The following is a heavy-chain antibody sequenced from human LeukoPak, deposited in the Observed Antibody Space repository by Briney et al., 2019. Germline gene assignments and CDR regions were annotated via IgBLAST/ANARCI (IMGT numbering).Heavy chain of an antibody. J-gene: IGHJ4*02. CDR3: ARSGTMGFFDY. CDR2: IYYSGST. Sequence: SETLSLTCTVSGGSISCYYWSWIRQPPGKGLEWIGYIYYSGSTNYNPSLKSRVTISVDTSKNQFSLKLSSVTAADTAVYYCARSGTMGFFDYWGQGTLVTVSS. D-gene: IGHD1-26*01. V-gene: IGHV4-59*08. CDR1: GGSISCYY.